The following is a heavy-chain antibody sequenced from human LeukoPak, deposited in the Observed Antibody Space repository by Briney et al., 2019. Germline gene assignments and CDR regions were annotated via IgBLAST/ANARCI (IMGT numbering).Heavy chain of an antibody. Sequence: PGGSLRLSCTASGFTFGGYGIHWVRQAPGKGLEWVAVISYDGNNKYYADSVKGRFTISRDNSKNTLYLQMNSLRAEDTALYYCAKGGTISVAGMWFWYVDLWGRGTLVTVSS. J-gene: IGHJ2*01. CDR3: AKGGTISVAGMWFWYVDL. CDR1: GFTFGGYG. CDR2: ISYDGNNK. D-gene: IGHD6-19*01. V-gene: IGHV3-30*18.